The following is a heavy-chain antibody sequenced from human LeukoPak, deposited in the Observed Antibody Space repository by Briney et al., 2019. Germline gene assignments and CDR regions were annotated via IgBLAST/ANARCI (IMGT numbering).Heavy chain of an antibody. Sequence: ASVKVSCKASGGTFSSYAISWVRQAPGQGLEWMGGIIPIFGTANYAQKFQGRVTITADESTSTAYMELSSLRSEDTAVYYCARAPRITIFGVVKANYDFDYCGQGTPVTVSS. J-gene: IGHJ4*02. V-gene: IGHV1-69*13. CDR2: IIPIFGTA. CDR1: GGTFSSYA. D-gene: IGHD3-3*01. CDR3: ARAPRITIFGVVKANYDFDY.